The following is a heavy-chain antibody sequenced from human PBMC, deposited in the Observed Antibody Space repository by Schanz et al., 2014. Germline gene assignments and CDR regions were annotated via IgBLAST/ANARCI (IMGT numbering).Heavy chain of an antibody. CDR3: ARDGVDAAAGGNY. CDR1: GGTFSSDT. Sequence: VQLEQSGAEVKKPGPSMKVSCKASGGTFSSDTFSWVRQARGQGLEWVGRFIPILDVGNYAQQFQGRVTMTRDTSTSTVYMELSSLRSEDTAVYYCARDGVDAAAGGNYWGQGTLVNVSS. D-gene: IGHD6-13*01. V-gene: IGHV1-69*08. J-gene: IGHJ4*02. CDR2: FIPILDVG.